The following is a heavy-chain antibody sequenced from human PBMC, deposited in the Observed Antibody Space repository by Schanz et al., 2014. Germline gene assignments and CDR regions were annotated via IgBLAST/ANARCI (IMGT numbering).Heavy chain of an antibody. D-gene: IGHD4-17*01. CDR2: ISYDGSNK. Sequence: QEQLVESGGGLVKPGGSLRLSCAAYGFTLSSYAMHWVRQAPGKGLEWVAVISYDGSNKYYADSVKGRFTISRDRFQNTLYLRMSSLRAEDTAVYYCARPRFDYGEVDYWGQGTLVTVSS. V-gene: IGHV3-30*14. CDR1: GFTLSSYA. CDR3: ARPRFDYGEVDY. J-gene: IGHJ4*02.